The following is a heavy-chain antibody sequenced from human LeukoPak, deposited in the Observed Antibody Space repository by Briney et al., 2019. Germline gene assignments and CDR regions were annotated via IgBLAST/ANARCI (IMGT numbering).Heavy chain of an antibody. Sequence: SETLSLTCAVYGGSLSAYYWTWIRQPPGKRLEWIGEINHGGSTNYNPSLKSRVTISVDTSKNQFSLKLSSVTAADTAVYYCARYLDYGGNSRVFQHWGQGTLVTVSS. D-gene: IGHD4-23*01. CDR2: INHGGST. J-gene: IGHJ1*01. CDR3: ARYLDYGGNSRVFQH. CDR1: GGSLSAYY. V-gene: IGHV4-34*01.